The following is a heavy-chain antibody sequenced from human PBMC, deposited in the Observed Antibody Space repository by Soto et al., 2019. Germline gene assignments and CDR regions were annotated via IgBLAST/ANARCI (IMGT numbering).Heavy chain of an antibody. V-gene: IGHV4-59*01. CDR1: GGSTSGYY. D-gene: IGHD5-12*01. J-gene: IGHJ4*02. Sequence: PSETLSLTCTVSGGSTSGYYWSWIRQPPWKGLEWIGYIYYSGNTNYNPSLKSRVTISVDTSRNQFSLNLISVTAADTAVYYCARTSGNHAGIGTFDYWGPGTLVTVSS. CDR2: IYYSGNT. CDR3: ARTSGNHAGIGTFDY.